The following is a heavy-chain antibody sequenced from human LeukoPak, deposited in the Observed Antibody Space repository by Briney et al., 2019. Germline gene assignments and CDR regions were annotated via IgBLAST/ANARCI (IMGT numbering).Heavy chain of an antibody. CDR3: ARDRGYAMDV. Sequence: PGGSLRLSCAASGFTSSSYAMSWVRQAPGKGLEWVSIIHSGGNIYYADSVKGRFTISRDNSKNTLYLQMNSLRAEDTAVYYCARDRGYAMDVWGQGTTVTVSS. D-gene: IGHD1-1*01. CDR1: GFTSSSYA. J-gene: IGHJ6*02. V-gene: IGHV3-23*03. CDR2: IHSGGNI.